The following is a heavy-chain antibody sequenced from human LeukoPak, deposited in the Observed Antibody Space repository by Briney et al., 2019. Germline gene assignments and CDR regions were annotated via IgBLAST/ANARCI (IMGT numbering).Heavy chain of an antibody. V-gene: IGHV3-74*01. CDR1: GFTFSSYW. CDR3: ARDAMTDAFDI. J-gene: IGHJ3*02. D-gene: IGHD2-2*01. Sequence: GGSLRLSCAASGFTFSSYWMHWVRQVPGKGLVWVPRINSDGSSTSYADSVTGRFTISRDNAKNTLYVQMNSLRAEDTAVYYCARDAMTDAFDIWGQGTMVTVSS. CDR2: INSDGSST.